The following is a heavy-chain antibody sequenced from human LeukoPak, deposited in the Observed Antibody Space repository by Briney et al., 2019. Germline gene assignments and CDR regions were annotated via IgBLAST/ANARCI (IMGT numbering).Heavy chain of an antibody. V-gene: IGHV4-34*01. J-gene: IGHJ6*02. CDR3: ARGANFYYYGMDV. CDR2: INHSGST. CDR1: GGSFSGYY. Sequence: SETLSLTCAVYGGSFSGYYWSWIRQPPGKGLEWIGEINHSGSTNYNPSLKSRVTISVDTSKDQFSLKLSSVTAADTAVYYCARGANFYYYGMDVWGQGTTVTVSS. D-gene: IGHD2-15*01.